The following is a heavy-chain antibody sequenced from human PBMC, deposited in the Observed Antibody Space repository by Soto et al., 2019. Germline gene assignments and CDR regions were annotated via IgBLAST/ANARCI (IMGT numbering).Heavy chain of an antibody. CDR2: VYYSGST. J-gene: IGHJ4*02. D-gene: IGHD6-13*01. V-gene: IGHV4-59*02. CDR3: ARAETSGIHYFDY. Sequence: SETLSLTCTVTDDSVNSYYGIWMRQPPGKGLECMGYVYYSGSTNYNPSLKSRVTISVDTSKNQISLRLKSVTAADTAVYYCARAETSGIHYFDYWGQGSLVTVSS. CDR1: DDSVNSYY.